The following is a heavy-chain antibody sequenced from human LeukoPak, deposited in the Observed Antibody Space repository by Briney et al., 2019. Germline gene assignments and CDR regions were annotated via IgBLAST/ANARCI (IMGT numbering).Heavy chain of an antibody. Sequence: GGSLRLSCAASGFTFSSYAMSWVRQAPGKGLEWVANIKQDGSEKYYVDSVKGRFTISRDNAKNSLYLQMNSLRAEDTAVYYCAREARSYNWNFRSYFDYWGRGTLVTVSS. D-gene: IGHD1-7*01. CDR1: GFTFSSYA. J-gene: IGHJ4*02. V-gene: IGHV3-7*01. CDR2: IKQDGSEK. CDR3: AREARSYNWNFRSYFDY.